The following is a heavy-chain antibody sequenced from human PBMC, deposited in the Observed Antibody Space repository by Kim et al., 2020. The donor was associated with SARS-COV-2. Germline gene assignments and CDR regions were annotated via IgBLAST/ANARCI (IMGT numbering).Heavy chain of an antibody. Sequence: GGSLRLSCAASGFTFSSHWMQWARQAPGKGLEWVSHISKDATAIRYADSVKGRFTVSRDNAKNTLYLQMNSLRVEDTAVYYCARDYSAMRKFDPWGQGTLVTVSS. CDR1: GFTFSSHW. CDR2: ISKDATAI. V-gene: IGHV3-74*01. CDR3: ARDYSAMRKFDP. J-gene: IGHJ5*02. D-gene: IGHD4-4*01.